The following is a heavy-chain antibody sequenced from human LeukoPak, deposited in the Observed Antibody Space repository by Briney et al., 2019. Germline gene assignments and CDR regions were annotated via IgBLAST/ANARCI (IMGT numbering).Heavy chain of an antibody. Sequence: GGSLRLSCAASGFTFRHYAMSWVRQAPGKGLEWVSLISGGGDSAYYADSVKGRFTISRDNSKNTLYLQMNSLRAEDTAVYYCAGMVRGVIWAFDYWGQGTLVTVSS. CDR1: GFTFRHYA. CDR2: ISGGGDSA. J-gene: IGHJ4*02. D-gene: IGHD3-10*01. V-gene: IGHV3-23*01. CDR3: AGMVRGVIWAFDY.